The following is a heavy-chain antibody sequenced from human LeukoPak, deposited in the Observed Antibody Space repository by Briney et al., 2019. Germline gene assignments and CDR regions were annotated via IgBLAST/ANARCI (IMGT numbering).Heavy chain of an antibody. Sequence: GASVKVSCKPSGYTFINHYIHWVRQAPGQGLEWMGVIRPTDGGTSYAQNFQGRLSMTSDTSTSTAYMELSSLRSEDTAMYYCTRTINSWFDPWGQGTPVSVSS. V-gene: IGHV1-46*01. J-gene: IGHJ5*02. CDR3: TRTINSWFDP. CDR2: IRPTDGGT. CDR1: GYTFINHY. D-gene: IGHD3-9*01.